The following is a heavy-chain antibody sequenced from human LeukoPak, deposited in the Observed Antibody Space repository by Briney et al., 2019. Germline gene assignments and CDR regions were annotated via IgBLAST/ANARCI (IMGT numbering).Heavy chain of an antibody. CDR3: ARDTPRRIGVVVPGLMDV. CDR1: GGSISSGGYY. D-gene: IGHD2-2*01. V-gene: IGHV4-31*03. CDR2: IYYSGST. Sequence: PSQTLSLTCTVSGGSISSGGYYWSWIRQHPGKGLEWIGYIYYSGSTYYNPSLKSRVTISVDTSKNQFSLRLSSVTAADTAVYYCARDTPRRIGVVVPGLMDVWGKGTTVTVSS. J-gene: IGHJ6*03.